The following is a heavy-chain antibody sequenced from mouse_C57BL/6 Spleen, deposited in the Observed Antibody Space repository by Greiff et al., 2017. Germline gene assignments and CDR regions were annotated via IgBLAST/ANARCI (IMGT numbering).Heavy chain of an antibody. Sequence: VQLQQSGPELVKPGASVKISCKASGYTFTDYYMNWVKQSHGKSLEWIGDINPNNGGTSYNQKFKGKATLTVDKSSSTAYMELRSLTSEDSAVYYCARGGYYPGDYWGQGTTLTVSS. V-gene: IGHV1-26*01. CDR1: GYTFTDYY. CDR2: INPNNGGT. CDR3: ARGGYYPGDY. J-gene: IGHJ2*01. D-gene: IGHD1-1*02.